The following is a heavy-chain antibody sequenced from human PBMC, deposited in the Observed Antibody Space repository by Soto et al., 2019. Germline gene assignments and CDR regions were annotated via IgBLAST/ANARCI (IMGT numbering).Heavy chain of an antibody. V-gene: IGHV3-23*01. Sequence: EVQLLESGGGLVQPGGSLRLSCAASRFTFSSYAMSWVRQAPGKGLEWVSAISGSGGSTHYADSVKGRFTISRDNSKNTLYLQMNSLRAEDTAVYYCAKDWVAGTHTYYFDYWGQGTLVTVSS. CDR2: ISGSGGST. J-gene: IGHJ4*02. D-gene: IGHD6-19*01. CDR3: AKDWVAGTHTYYFDY. CDR1: RFTFSSYA.